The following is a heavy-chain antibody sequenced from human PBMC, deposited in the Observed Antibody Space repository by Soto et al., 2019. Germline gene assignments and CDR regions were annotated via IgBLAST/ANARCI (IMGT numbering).Heavy chain of an antibody. D-gene: IGHD6-13*01. V-gene: IGHV4-30-4*01. CDR1: GGSISSGDYY. Sequence: SETLSLTCTVSGGSISSGDYYWSWIRQPPGKGLEWIGYIYYSGSTYYNPSLKSRVTISVDTSKNQFSLKLSSVTAADTAVYYCWGAAAGYPLTHFDYWGQGTLVTVSS. J-gene: IGHJ4*02. CDR3: WGAAAGYPLTHFDY. CDR2: IYYSGST.